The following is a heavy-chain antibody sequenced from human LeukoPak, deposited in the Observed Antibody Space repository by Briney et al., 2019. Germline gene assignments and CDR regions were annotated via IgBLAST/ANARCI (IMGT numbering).Heavy chain of an antibody. V-gene: IGHV3-20*04. CDR2: INWNGGST. CDR3: ARSVGIAVAGNRRFDP. Sequence: GGPLRLSCAASGFTFDDYGMSWVRQAPGKGLEWVSGINWNGGSTGYADSVKGRFTISRDNAKNSLYLQMNSLRAEDTALYYCARSVGIAVAGNRRFDPWGQGTLVTVSS. J-gene: IGHJ5*02. D-gene: IGHD6-19*01. CDR1: GFTFDDYG.